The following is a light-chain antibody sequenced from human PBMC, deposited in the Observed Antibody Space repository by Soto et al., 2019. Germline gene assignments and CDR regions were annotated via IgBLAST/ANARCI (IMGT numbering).Light chain of an antibody. CDR2: EAS. V-gene: IGKV1-5*03. CDR1: QTISSW. J-gene: IGKJ1*01. CDR3: QQYYNYST. Sequence: DIQMTQSPSTLSGSVGDRVTMTVRASQTISSWLAWYQQKPGKAPKLLIYEASSLQSGVPSRFSGSGSGTDFTLTISSLQPDDFATYFCQQYYNYSTFGQGTKVDIK.